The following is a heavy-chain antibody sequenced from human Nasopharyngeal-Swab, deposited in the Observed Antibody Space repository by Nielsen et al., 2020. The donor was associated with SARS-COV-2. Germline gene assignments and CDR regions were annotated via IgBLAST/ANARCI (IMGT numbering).Heavy chain of an antibody. D-gene: IGHD2-15*01. CDR2: ISYDGNYK. V-gene: IGHV3-30-3*01. J-gene: IGHJ4*02. CDR1: GFTLRTYV. Sequence: GESLKISCTASGFTLRTYVMYWVRQAPGMGLEWVASISYDGNYKSYADSVKGRFTISRDDSENTLYLQMNSLKTEDTAVYYCAAGSDYWGQGTLVTVSS. CDR3: AAGSDY.